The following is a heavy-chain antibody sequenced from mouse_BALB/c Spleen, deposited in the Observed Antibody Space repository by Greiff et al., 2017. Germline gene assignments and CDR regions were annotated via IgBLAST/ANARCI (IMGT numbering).Heavy chain of an antibody. CDR2: IDPSDSET. D-gene: IGHD1-1*01. CDR3: NGGYGSSYVAY. V-gene: IGHV1-69*02. CDR1: GYTFTSYW. J-gene: IGHJ3*01. Sequence: QVQLQQPGAELVKPGAPVKLSCKASGYTFTSYWMNWVKQRPGRGLEWIGRIDPSDSETHYNQKFKDKATLTVDKSSSTAYIQLSSLTSEDSAVYYCNGGYGSSYVAYWGQGTLVTVSA.